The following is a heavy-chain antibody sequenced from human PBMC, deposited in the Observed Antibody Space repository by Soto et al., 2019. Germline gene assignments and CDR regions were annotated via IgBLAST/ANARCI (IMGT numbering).Heavy chain of an antibody. CDR1: GFTFSNYG. V-gene: IGHV3-33*01. J-gene: IGHJ6*02. D-gene: IGHD3-10*01. Sequence: QVQLVESGGGVVQPGRSLTLSCAASGFTFSNYGMHWVRQAPGKGLEWVAVILNDGSNRYHADSVKDRFTISRDNSKNTLYLYMNSLRAKDTAVYYCARDDEYSGNGMDVWGQGTTVNVS. CDR2: ILNDGSNR. CDR3: ARDDEYSGNGMDV.